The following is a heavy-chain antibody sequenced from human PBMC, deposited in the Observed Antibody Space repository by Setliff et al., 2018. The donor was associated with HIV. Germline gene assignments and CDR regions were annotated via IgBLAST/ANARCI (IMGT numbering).Heavy chain of an antibody. V-gene: IGHV4-38-2*01. D-gene: IGHD4-17*01. CDR1: GYAISSGYY. CDR2: ISYSGTT. Sequence: PSETLSLTCAVTGYAISSGYYWGWFRQSPGGGLEWIATISYSGTTYYSPSLNSRVTVSADTSKNQFSLRLSSVTAADTAIYYCARRIYGNNPYFDYWSQGTLVTVSS. CDR3: ARRIYGNNPYFDY. J-gene: IGHJ4*02.